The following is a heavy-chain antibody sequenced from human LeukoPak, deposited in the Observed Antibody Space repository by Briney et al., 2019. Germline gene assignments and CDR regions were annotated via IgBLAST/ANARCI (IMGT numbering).Heavy chain of an antibody. CDR2: ISGSSSYI. CDR1: GFTFSSYE. J-gene: IGHJ4*02. V-gene: IGHV3-21*01. CDR3: ARGTMFPYYFDY. Sequence: TGGSLRLSCAASGFTFSSYEMNWVRQAPGKGLEWVSSISGSSSYIYYADSMKGRFTISRDNGKNSLYLQMNSLRAEDTAVYFCARGTMFPYYFDYWGQGTLVTVSS. D-gene: IGHD3-10*02.